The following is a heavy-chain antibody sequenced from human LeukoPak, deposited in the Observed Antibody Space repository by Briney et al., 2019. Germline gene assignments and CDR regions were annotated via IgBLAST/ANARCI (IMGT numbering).Heavy chain of an antibody. CDR2: IYSGGST. Sequence: GGSLRLSCAASGFTVSSNYMSWVRQAPGKGLEWVSVIYSGGSTYYADSVKGRFTISRDNSKNTLYLQMNSLRAEDTAVYYCARGHRMVRGVISGQYYFDYWGQGTLATVSS. J-gene: IGHJ4*02. CDR1: GFTVSSNY. V-gene: IGHV3-66*01. D-gene: IGHD3-10*01. CDR3: ARGHRMVRGVISGQYYFDY.